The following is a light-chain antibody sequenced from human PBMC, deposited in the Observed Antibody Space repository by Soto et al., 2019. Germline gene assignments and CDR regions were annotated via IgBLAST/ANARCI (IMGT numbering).Light chain of an antibody. CDR1: QTVSRN. J-gene: IGKJ5*01. V-gene: IGKV3-15*01. CDR2: DIS. Sequence: EVVMTQSPATLSVSPGERATLSCRASQTVSRNLTWYQQRPGQAPRLLIYDISNRATGVPARFSGSGSETEFNLTIRSLQSEDFAVYLCQKYDNQHSLAQWTSREIK. CDR3: QKYDNQHS.